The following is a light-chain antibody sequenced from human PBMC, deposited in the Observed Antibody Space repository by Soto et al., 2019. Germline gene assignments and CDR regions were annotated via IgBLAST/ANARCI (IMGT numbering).Light chain of an antibody. V-gene: IGLV2-14*03. J-gene: IGLJ1*01. CDR1: SKEIGTYNY. Sequence: QSVLTQPSSVSRSPGQSITISCTGNSKEIGTYNYVSWYQQHPDKAPKLMIYDVSHRPSGVSNRFSVSKSGNTASLTFSVFQSEDEADYYCSSYTSSTTYVFGTGTKVTVL. CDR3: SSYTSSTTYV. CDR2: DVS.